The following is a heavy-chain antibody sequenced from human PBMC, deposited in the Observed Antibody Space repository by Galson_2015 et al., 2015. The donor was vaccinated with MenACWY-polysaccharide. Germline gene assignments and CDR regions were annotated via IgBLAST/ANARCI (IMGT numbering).Heavy chain of an antibody. CDR1: GFTFSILV. CDR2: SGSGGGL. D-gene: IGHD1-1*01. CDR3: ARDVETKGGRTDY. J-gene: IGHJ4*02. Sequence: SLRLSCAASGFTFSILVMTWVRQAPGRGLEWVSGSGSGGGLYYADSVKGRFTLSRDNARKSLYLQMSSLGDEDTAVYYCARDVETKGGRTDYWGQGTLVTVSS. V-gene: IGHV3-23*01.